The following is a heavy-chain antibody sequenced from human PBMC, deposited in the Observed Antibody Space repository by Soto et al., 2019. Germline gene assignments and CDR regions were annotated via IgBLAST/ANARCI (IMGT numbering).Heavy chain of an antibody. V-gene: IGHV3-33*01. CDR2: IWYDGSNK. CDR3: TTESGQQQPGEFGY. CDR1: GFTFSSYG. D-gene: IGHD6-13*01. J-gene: IGHJ4*02. Sequence: QVQLVESGGGVVQPGRSLRLSCAASGFTFSSYGMHWVRQAPGKGLEWVAVIWYDGSNKYYADSVKGRFTISRDDSKNTLYLQMNSLRAEDTAVYYCTTESGQQQPGEFGYWGQGTLVAVSP.